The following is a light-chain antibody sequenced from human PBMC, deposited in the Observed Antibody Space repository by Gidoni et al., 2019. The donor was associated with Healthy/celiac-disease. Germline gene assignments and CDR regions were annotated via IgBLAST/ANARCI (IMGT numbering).Light chain of an antibody. CDR2: LGS. V-gene: IGKV2-28*01. J-gene: IGKJ1*01. Sequence: DIVMTQSPLSLPVTPEEPASISCRSSQSLLHSNGYNFLGWYLQKPGQSPQLLIYLGSTRASGVPDRFSGSGSGTDFTLKISRVEDEDVGVYYCMQAIQPGPFGQGTKVEIK. CDR1: QSLLHSNGYNF. CDR3: MQAIQPGP.